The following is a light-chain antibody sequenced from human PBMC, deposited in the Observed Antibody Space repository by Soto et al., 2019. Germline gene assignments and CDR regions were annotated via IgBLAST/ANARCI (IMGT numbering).Light chain of an antibody. CDR1: RSDVGGYNY. J-gene: IGLJ2*01. Sequence: QSALTQPGSVSGSPGQSVTISCTGTRSDVGGYNYVSWYQQHPGKAPKLMIYEVSNRPSGVSNRFSGSKSGNTASLTISGLQAEDEADYYCSSYTSSSTLVFGGGTKLTVL. CDR3: SSYTSSSTLV. CDR2: EVS. V-gene: IGLV2-14*01.